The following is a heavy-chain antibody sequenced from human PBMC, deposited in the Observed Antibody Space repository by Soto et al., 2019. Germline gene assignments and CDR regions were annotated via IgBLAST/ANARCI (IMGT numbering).Heavy chain of an antibody. J-gene: IGHJ4*02. CDR2: ISGSGGST. Sequence: GGSLRLSCAASGFTFSSYAMSWVRQAPGKGLEWVSAISGSGGSTYYADSVKGRFTISRDNSKNTLYLQMNSLRAEDTAVYYCAKYSSGWYERGYFDYWGQGTLVTVSS. CDR1: GFTFSSYA. V-gene: IGHV3-23*01. D-gene: IGHD6-19*01. CDR3: AKYSSGWYERGYFDY.